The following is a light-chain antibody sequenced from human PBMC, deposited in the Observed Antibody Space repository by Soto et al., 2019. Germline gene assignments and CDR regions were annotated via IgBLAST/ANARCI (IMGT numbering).Light chain of an antibody. CDR3: QQRKNWPPMT. CDR2: DSS. Sequence: LTQSPATLTFYPGETATLSCRASQSVDTFLARYQPRPGQPPRLRLFDSSNRATGVPGRFSGSGSGTVFTLPIGSLEPEDSAVYYCQQRKNWPPMTFGQGPRW. CDR1: QSVDTF. V-gene: IGKV3-11*01. J-gene: IGKJ1*01.